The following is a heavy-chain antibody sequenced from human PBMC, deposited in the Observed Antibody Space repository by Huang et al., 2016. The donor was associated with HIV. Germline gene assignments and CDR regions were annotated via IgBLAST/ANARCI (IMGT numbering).Heavy chain of an antibody. J-gene: IGHJ4*02. Sequence: EVQLVQSGAEVKKPGESLKISCKGSGYSFTSYWIGWVRQMPGKGLEGMGIIYPGYADTRYSPSFQGRVTISADKSISTAYLQWSSLKASDTAMYYCARLRVSSGWYRGDLDYWGQGTLVTVSS. CDR3: ARLRVSSGWYRGDLDY. V-gene: IGHV5-51*03. CDR1: GYSFTSYW. CDR2: IYPGYADT. D-gene: IGHD6-19*01.